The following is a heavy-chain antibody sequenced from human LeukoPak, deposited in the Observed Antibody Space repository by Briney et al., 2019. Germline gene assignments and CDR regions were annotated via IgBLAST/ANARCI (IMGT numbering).Heavy chain of an antibody. CDR3: ARLSTLNPLIPLWYFDL. CDR2: ITRTGDI. CDR1: GGSFSGYY. Sequence: SETLSLTCTVYGGSFSGYYGSWLRQPPGEGLEWIGEITRTGDINYSPSLTSRVTMSLDTSKNQFSLKVSSVTAADTAVYYCARLSTLNPLIPLWYFDLWGRGTLVTVSS. V-gene: IGHV4-34*01. J-gene: IGHJ2*01. D-gene: IGHD3-16*01.